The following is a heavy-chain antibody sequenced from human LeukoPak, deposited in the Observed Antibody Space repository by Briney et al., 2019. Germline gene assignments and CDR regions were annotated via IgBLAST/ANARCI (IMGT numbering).Heavy chain of an antibody. CDR1: GFTFSGSA. CDR2: IRFDGGDT. Sequence: GGSLGLSCAASGFTFSGSALQWFRKAPGKGLEWVAFIRFDGGDTYYAGSVKGRFTISRDNSKNTVYLQMNSLRDEDTAVYYCAKDSPPGPKMTTVTPSWFDPWGQGTLVTVSS. D-gene: IGHD4-11*01. J-gene: IGHJ5*02. CDR3: AKDSPPGPKMTTVTPSWFDP. V-gene: IGHV3-30*02.